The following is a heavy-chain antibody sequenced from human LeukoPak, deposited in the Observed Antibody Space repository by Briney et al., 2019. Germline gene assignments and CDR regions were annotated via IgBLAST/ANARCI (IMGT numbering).Heavy chain of an antibody. J-gene: IGHJ3*02. CDR3: ARHKYSSGWPPEGAFDI. V-gene: IGHV4-34*01. D-gene: IGHD6-19*01. CDR2: INHSGST. CDR1: GGSFSGYY. Sequence: SETLSLTCVVYGGSFSGYYWSWIRQPPGKGLEWIGEINHSGSTNYNPSLKSRVTISVDTSKKQVSLKLSSVTAADTAVYYCARHKYSSGWPPEGAFDIWGQGTMVTVSS.